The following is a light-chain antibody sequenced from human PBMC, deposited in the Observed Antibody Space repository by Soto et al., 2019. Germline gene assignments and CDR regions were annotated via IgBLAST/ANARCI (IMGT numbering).Light chain of an antibody. CDR1: QSVTSTY. CDR3: QQYGNSPFT. CDR2: DVS. V-gene: IGKV3-20*01. Sequence: EIVLTQSPGTLSLSPGDRATLSCRASQSVTSTYLAWYQQKRGQGPRLVIYDVSRRATGIPDRFSGSGSETDFTLTISRLEPEDFAVYYCQQYGNSPFTFGPGTKVEIK. J-gene: IGKJ3*01.